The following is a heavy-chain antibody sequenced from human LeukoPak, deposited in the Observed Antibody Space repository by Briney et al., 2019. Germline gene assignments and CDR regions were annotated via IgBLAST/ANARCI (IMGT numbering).Heavy chain of an antibody. V-gene: IGHV3-30-3*01. CDR1: GFTFSSYA. J-gene: IGHJ4*02. CDR2: ISYDGSNK. D-gene: IGHD6-13*01. CDR3: AKDPGSSSPGPFDY. Sequence: GGSLRLSCAASGFTFSSYAMHWVRQAPGKGLEWVAVISYDGSNKYYADSVKGRFTISRDNSKNTLYLQMNSLRAEDTAVYYCAKDPGSSSPGPFDYWGQGTLVTVSS.